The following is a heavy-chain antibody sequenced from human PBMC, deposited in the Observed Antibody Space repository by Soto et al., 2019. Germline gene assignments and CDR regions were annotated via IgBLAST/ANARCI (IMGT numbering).Heavy chain of an antibody. CDR1: GGTFSSYA. CDR2: IIPIFGTA. CDR3: AKADGSSYGFPYNWFDP. V-gene: IGHV1-69*01. Sequence: QVQLVQSGAEVKKPGSSVKVSCKASGGTFSSYAISWVRQAPGQGLEWMGGIIPIFGTANYAQKFQGRVTITADESTSTAYMELSSLRSEDTAVYYCAKADGSSYGFPYNWFDPWGQGTLVTVSS. J-gene: IGHJ5*02. D-gene: IGHD5-18*01.